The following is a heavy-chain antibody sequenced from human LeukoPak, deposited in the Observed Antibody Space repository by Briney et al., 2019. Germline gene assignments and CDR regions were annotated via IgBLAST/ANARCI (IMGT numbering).Heavy chain of an antibody. CDR3: ARNRNIRGPREAFDY. J-gene: IGHJ4*02. CDR2: INPNNGGT. V-gene: IGHV1-2*02. Sequence: ASVKVSCKASGYTFTGYYIHWVRQAPGQGLELMGWINPNNGGTNYAQKFQGRVTMTRDTSISTAYVELSSLRSEDTAVYYCARNRNIRGPREAFDYWGQGTLVTVSS. CDR1: GYTFTGYY. D-gene: IGHD3-10*01.